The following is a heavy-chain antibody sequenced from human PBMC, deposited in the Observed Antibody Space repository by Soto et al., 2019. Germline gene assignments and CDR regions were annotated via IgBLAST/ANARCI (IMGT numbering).Heavy chain of an antibody. CDR1: GFTFSSYA. Sequence: PGGSLRLSCAASGFTFSSYAMHWVRQAPGKGLEWVAVISYDGSNKYYADSVKGRFTISRDNSKNTLYLQMNSLRAEDTAVYYCARAVPRNYDFWSGYYKVWGQGTLVTVSS. CDR2: ISYDGSNK. D-gene: IGHD3-3*01. CDR3: ARAVPRNYDFWSGYYKV. J-gene: IGHJ4*02. V-gene: IGHV3-30-3*01.